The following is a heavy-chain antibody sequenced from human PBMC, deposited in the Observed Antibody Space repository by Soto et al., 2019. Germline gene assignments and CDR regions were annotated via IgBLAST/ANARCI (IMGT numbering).Heavy chain of an antibody. D-gene: IGHD3-3*02. J-gene: IGHJ6*01. CDR2: IMPVFPTP. V-gene: IGHV1-69*12. Sequence: QVQLEQSGAEVKKPGSSVKVSCKTSGGTFRTSAISWVRQAPGQGLEWMGGIMPVFPTPDYAQKFQGRVTITADESTSTAYMELSSLRSEDTAVYYCARDKDRQQLGGNYYYIMDVWGQGTTVTVSS. CDR3: ARDKDRQQLGGNYYYIMDV. CDR1: GGTFRTSA.